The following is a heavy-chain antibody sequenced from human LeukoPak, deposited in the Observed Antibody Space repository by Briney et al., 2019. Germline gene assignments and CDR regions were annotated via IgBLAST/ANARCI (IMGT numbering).Heavy chain of an antibody. V-gene: IGHV3-23*01. D-gene: IGHD3-10*01. CDR2: VSTNGDVT. J-gene: IGHJ4*02. Sequence: GGSLRLSCVASGLTFNSHSMSWVRQAPGMGLEWVSVVSTNGDVTFYADSVKGRFTISRDNSKNTLFLQMNSLRAEDTAVYYCAKLSLSGKSQSADYWGQGTLVTVSS. CDR1: GLTFNSHS. CDR3: AKLSLSGKSQSADY.